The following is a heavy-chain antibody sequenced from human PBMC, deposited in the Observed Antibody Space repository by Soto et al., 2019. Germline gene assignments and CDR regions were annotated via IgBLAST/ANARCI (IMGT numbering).Heavy chain of an antibody. CDR3: ARPREAGKNYYGVDV. CDR2: IYPGDSDT. D-gene: IGHD6-19*01. Sequence: PGESLKISCKGAGYSFTSYWIGWVRQMPGKGLEWMGIIYPGDSDTRYSPSFQGQVTISADKSISTAYLQWGSLKASDTAMYYCARPREAGKNYYGVDVWGQGTTVTVSS. CDR1: GYSFTSYW. V-gene: IGHV5-51*01. J-gene: IGHJ6*02.